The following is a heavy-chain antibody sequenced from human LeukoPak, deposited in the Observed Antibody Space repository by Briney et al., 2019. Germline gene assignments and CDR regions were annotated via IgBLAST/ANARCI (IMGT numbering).Heavy chain of an antibody. Sequence: SETLSLTCIVSGGSISSYYWSWIRQPAGKGLEWIGYIYYSGTTNYNPSLKSRVTISVDTSKNQFSLKLNSVTAADTAAYYCARGVYIAAAQYGYWGQGTLVTVSS. V-gene: IGHV4-59*01. J-gene: IGHJ4*02. CDR1: GGSISSYY. D-gene: IGHD6-13*01. CDR2: IYYSGTT. CDR3: ARGVYIAAAQYGY.